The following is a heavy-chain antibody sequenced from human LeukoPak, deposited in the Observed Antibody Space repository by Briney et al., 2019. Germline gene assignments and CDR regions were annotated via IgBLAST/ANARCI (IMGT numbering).Heavy chain of an antibody. J-gene: IGHJ6*02. CDR1: GFTFSSFG. CDR3: ARKPHCSSTSCDIYYFYYGLDV. V-gene: IGHV3-33*01. Sequence: GGSLRLSCAASGFTFSSFGMHWVRQAPGRGLEWVALILYDDKYYADSVKGRFTISRDNAENSLYLQMNSLRAEDTAVYYCARKPHCSSTSCDIYYFYYGLDVWGQGTTVTVSS. D-gene: IGHD2-2*02. CDR2: ILYDDK.